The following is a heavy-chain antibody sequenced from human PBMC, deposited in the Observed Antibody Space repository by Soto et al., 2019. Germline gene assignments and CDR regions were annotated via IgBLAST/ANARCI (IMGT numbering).Heavy chain of an antibody. J-gene: IGHJ3*02. Sequence: GGSLRLSCAASGFTFSSYWMSWVRQAPGKGLEWVANIKQDGSEKYYVDSVKGRFTISRDNAKNSLYLQMNSLRAEDTAVYYCARAGLGLWCDAFDIWGQGTMVTVSS. V-gene: IGHV3-7*01. CDR2: IKQDGSEK. CDR3: ARAGLGLWCDAFDI. D-gene: IGHD2-21*01. CDR1: GFTFSSYW.